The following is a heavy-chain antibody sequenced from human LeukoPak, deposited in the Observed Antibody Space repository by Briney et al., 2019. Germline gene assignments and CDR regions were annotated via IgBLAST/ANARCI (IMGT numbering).Heavy chain of an antibody. Sequence: AAKVSSTASGVTLSIYPISWVRQAPGQGLEWMGGIIPIFGTPNYAQNLQGRVPIIAGQATSTASMDVSRLRRQDPPVFYCARHITMVREVYYYYYMDVWGERATV. CDR3: ARHITMVREVYYYYYMDV. V-gene: IGHV1-69*13. J-gene: IGHJ6*03. CDR2: IIPIFGTP. D-gene: IGHD3-10*01. CDR1: GVTLSIYP.